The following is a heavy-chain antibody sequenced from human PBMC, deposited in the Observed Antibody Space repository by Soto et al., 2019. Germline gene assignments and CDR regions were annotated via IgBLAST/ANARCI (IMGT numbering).Heavy chain of an antibody. V-gene: IGHV3-53*01. CDR1: GFSGINSY. CDR2: IYTGGST. D-gene: IGHD1-26*01. J-gene: IGHJ5*02. CDR3: AKEGSDGWCHL. Sequence: EEQLVESGGGLIQPGGSLGLSGGGSGFSGINSYVSLVRQGPGQGLEWVSIIYTGGSTYYADSVKGRFTMSRDTSKNTVSLQMNSLRAEDTALYYCAKEGSDGWCHLWGQGTLVTVSS.